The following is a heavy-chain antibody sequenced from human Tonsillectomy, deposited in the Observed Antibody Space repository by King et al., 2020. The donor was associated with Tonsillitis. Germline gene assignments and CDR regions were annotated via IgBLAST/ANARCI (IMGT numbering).Heavy chain of an antibody. J-gene: IGHJ4*02. CDR2: ISYDGSNK. V-gene: IGHV3-30*18. D-gene: IGHD3-22*01. CDR1: GFSFSSYG. Sequence: VQLVESGGGVVQPGRSLRLSCAASGFSFSSYGMHWVRQAPGKGLEWVAVISYDGSNKYYADSVKGRFTISRDNSKNTVYLQMNSLRAEDSAVFYCAKYLLLSYYYDTGAGGFDYWGQGTLVTVSS. CDR3: AKYLLLSYYYDTGAGGFDY.